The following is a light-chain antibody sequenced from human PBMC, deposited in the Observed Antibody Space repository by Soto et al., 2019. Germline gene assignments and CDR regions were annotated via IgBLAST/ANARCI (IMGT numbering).Light chain of an antibody. CDR2: GAS. CDR3: QQYKNWPL. CDR1: HSVNSH. J-gene: IGKJ5*01. V-gene: IGKV3-15*01. Sequence: MLITQSPATLSVSPGERVTLSCRTSHSVNSHVAWYQQKPGQAPRLLLYGASTRATGIPVRFSGSGFGTEFTITISSLQSEDFAFYYCQQYKNWPLFGQGTRLEIK.